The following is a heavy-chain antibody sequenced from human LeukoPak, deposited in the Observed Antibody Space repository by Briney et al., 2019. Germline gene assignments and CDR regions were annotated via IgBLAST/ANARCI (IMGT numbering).Heavy chain of an antibody. CDR2: IKTKTDGETT. J-gene: IGHJ5*02. Sequence: GGALRLSCAASGFTFSKEWMSWVRQAPGKGLEWVGRIKTKTDGETTDYPALVRGRFIISRDDSKNTLYLQMNSLKVEDTGVYYCTTVGDAWGQGTLVTVSS. V-gene: IGHV3-15*01. CDR1: GFTFSKEW. CDR3: TTVGDA.